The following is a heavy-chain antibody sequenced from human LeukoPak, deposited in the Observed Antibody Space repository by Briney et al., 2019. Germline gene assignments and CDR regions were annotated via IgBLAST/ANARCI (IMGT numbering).Heavy chain of an antibody. CDR3: ARDHAGWFDP. Sequence: GGSLRLSCAASGFTFSSYAMSWVRQAPGKGLEWVSAISGSGGSTYYADSVKGRFTISRDNAKNSLYLQMNSLRAEDTAVYYCARDHAGWFDPWGQGTLVTVSS. V-gene: IGHV3-23*01. CDR2: ISGSGGST. CDR1: GFTFSSYA. J-gene: IGHJ5*02.